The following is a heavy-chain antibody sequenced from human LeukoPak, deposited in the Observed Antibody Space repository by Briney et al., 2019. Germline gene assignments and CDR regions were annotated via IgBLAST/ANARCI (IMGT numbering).Heavy chain of an antibody. CDR2: LSHSGSI. CDR3: VRQRYVYGYCDS. V-gene: IGHV4-38-2*01. D-gene: IGHD3-22*01. CDR1: GYSISSGRY. J-gene: IGHJ4*02. Sequence: SETLSLTCAVSGYSISSGRYWGWVRQPPGKGLEWIGSLSHSGSIYYNPSLESRVTKSVDTSKNQFSLRLSSVTAADTAVYYCVRQRYVYGYCDSWGPGTLVTVSS.